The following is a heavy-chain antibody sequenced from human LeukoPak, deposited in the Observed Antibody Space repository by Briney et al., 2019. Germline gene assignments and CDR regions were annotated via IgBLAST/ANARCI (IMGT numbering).Heavy chain of an antibody. CDR1: GGSISSSGSY. J-gene: IGHJ5*02. CDR2: ISYSGST. D-gene: IGHD4-17*01. CDR3: AQEWTGSGERFDP. V-gene: IGHV4-39*01. Sequence: SETLSLTCTVSGGSISSSGSYWGWIRQPPGKRLEWIGSISYSGSTYYNPSLKSRVTIFLDTSRNQFSLNLNSVTAADTAMYFCAQEWTGSGERFDPWGQGTLVTVSS.